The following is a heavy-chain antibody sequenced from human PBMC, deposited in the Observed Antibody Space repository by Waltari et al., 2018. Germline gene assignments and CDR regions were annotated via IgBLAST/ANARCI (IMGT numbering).Heavy chain of an antibody. D-gene: IGHD3-10*01. CDR3: ARDIYGSGNL. V-gene: IGHV1-46*01. CDR2: INPRGGRT. J-gene: IGHJ4*02. CDR1: GYTFTSYY. Sequence: QVQLVQSGAEVKKPGASVKVSCKASGYTFTSYYMHCVRQAPGQGLEWMGIINPRGGRTSDAKKFKGRVTRTRDTSTSTVYMELSSLRSEETAVYYCARDIYGSGNLWGQGTLVTVSS.